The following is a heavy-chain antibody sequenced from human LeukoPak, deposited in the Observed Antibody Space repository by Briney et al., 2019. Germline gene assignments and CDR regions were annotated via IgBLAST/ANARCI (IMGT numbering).Heavy chain of an antibody. J-gene: IGHJ4*02. CDR3: AQAPSVPAASE. CDR2: VSGSGATT. Sequence: PGGSLRLSCAAAGFTFSSYAMSWVRQAPGKGLEWVSTVSGSGATTYYADSVKGRFIISRDKTKNTLYLQMTSLRAEDTAIYYCAQAPSVPAASEWGQGTLVTVSS. D-gene: IGHD2-2*01. V-gene: IGHV3-23*01. CDR1: GFTFSSYA.